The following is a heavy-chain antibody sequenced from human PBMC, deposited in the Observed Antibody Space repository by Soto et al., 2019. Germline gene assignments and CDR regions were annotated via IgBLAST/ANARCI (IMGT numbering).Heavy chain of an antibody. D-gene: IGHD6-13*01. V-gene: IGHV4-59*08. CDR1: GGSISSYY. Sequence: SETLSLTCTVSGGSISSYYWSWIRQPPGRGLEWIGYIYYSGSTNYNPSLKSRVTISVDTSKNQFSLKLSSVTAADTAVYYCAGLPFLASSFFDYWGQGTLVTVSS. J-gene: IGHJ4*02. CDR2: IYYSGST. CDR3: AGLPFLASSFFDY.